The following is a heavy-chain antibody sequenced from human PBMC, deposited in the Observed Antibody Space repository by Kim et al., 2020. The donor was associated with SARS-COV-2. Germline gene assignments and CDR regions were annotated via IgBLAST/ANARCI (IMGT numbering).Heavy chain of an antibody. V-gene: IGHV4-4*09. D-gene: IGHD6-19*01. Sequence: YNPSLKSRVTISVDTSKNQFSLKLSSVTAADTAVYYCALSEGIAVAGALTWGQGTLVTVSS. CDR3: ALSEGIAVAGALT. J-gene: IGHJ5*02.